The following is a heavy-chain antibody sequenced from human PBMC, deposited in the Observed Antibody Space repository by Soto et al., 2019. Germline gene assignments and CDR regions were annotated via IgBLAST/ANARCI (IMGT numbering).Heavy chain of an antibody. CDR2: IFHTGST. D-gene: IGHD2-8*01. CDR3: ARDPNCTRATCFSHFDS. V-gene: IGHV4-31*11. Sequence: SETLSLTCAVSGASISSGDSYWSWIRQRPGKGLEWIGYIFHTGSTYYNPSLKSRVTISLDSSKNQFSLKLPSATAADPAGYCGARDPNCTRATCFSHFDSWGQGSRVTVST. CDR1: GASISSGDSY. J-gene: IGHJ4*02.